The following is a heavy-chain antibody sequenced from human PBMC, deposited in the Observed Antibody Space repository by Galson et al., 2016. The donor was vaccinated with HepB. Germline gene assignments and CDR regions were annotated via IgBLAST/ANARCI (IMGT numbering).Heavy chain of an antibody. D-gene: IGHD1-1*01. V-gene: IGHV3-30-3*01. CDR2: ISDNGNNK. Sequence: SLRLSCAASGFTLSTYHMHWVRQAPGKGLEWVALISDNGNNKYYADSVKGRFSISKDNPKQTLYLQMNNLRVEDTAVVYCARETFRGTWRVGMDVWGKGTTVTGSS. J-gene: IGHJ6*04. CDR3: ARETFRGTWRVGMDV. CDR1: GFTLSTYH.